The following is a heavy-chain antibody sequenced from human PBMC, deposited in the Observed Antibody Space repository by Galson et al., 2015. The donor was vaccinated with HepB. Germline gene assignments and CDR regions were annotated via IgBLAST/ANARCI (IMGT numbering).Heavy chain of an antibody. CDR1: GYTFTRYY. CDR2: IDPSDGTT. CDR3: AWNYDGSESYHKAFDI. V-gene: IGHV1-46*04. J-gene: IGHJ3*02. D-gene: IGHD3-10*01. Sequence: SVKVSCKVSGYTFTRYYMHWVRQAPGQGLEWMGIIDPSDGTTSYAQRLQGRVTMTRDTSTNTVYMELSSLRSEDTAVYYCAWNYDGSESYHKAFDIWGQGTMVTVSS.